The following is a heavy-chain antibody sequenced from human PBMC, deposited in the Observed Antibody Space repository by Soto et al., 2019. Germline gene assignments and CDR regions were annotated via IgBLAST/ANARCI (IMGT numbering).Heavy chain of an antibody. V-gene: IGHV1-18*01. CDR1: GYTFTSSG. J-gene: IGHJ4*02. Sequence: ASVKVSCKASGYTFTSSGISWVRQAPGQGLEWMGWISAYNGNTNYAQKLQGRVTMTTDTSTSTAYMELRSLRSDDTAVYYCARAPYLGDYDILTGSDFDYWGQGTLVTVSS. CDR2: ISAYNGNT. CDR3: ARAPYLGDYDILTGSDFDY. D-gene: IGHD3-9*01.